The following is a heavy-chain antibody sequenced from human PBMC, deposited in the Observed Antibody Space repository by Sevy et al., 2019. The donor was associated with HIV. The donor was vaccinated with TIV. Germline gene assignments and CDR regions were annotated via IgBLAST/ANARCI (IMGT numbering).Heavy chain of an antibody. V-gene: IGHV1-24*01. D-gene: IGHD3-3*01. J-gene: IGHJ6*02. CDR3: ATLDFWSDFPLYGMDV. CDR2: FDPEDGET. Sequence: ASVKVSCMVSGYTLTKLSMHWVRQAPGKGLEWMGGFDPEDGETIYAQKFQGRITMTDDTSTDTAYMELSSLRSDDTAVYYCATLDFWSDFPLYGMDVWGQGTTVTVSS. CDR1: GYTLTKLS.